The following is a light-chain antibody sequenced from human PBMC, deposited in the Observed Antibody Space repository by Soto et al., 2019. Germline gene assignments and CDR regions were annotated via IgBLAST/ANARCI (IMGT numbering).Light chain of an antibody. Sequence: QSVLTQSPSVSASLGASVKLTCTLSSGHSTYAIAWHQQQPEKGPRFLMKINSDGSHSKGDGFFDRFSGSSSGAERHLTISSLQYEDEADYYCQSLGTGIQVFGGGTKVTVL. CDR3: QSLGTGIQV. J-gene: IGLJ3*02. CDR1: SGHSTYA. V-gene: IGLV4-69*01. CDR2: INSDGSH.